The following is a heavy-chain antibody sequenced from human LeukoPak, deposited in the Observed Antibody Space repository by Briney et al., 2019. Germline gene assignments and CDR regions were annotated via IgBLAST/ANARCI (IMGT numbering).Heavy chain of an antibody. J-gene: IGHJ6*03. CDR3: ATVLREASSTHYYYYMDV. D-gene: IGHD6-13*01. Sequence: PSETLCLTCTVSGGSISSSSYYWGWIRQPPGKGREWTGSSYYSGSTYDYPPRRSGFTRSVDTSKTQFSLKWISVTAADRAGYYGATVLREASSTHYYYYMDVWGKGTTVTVSS. V-gene: IGHV4-39*07. CDR2: SYYSGST. CDR1: GGSISSSSYY.